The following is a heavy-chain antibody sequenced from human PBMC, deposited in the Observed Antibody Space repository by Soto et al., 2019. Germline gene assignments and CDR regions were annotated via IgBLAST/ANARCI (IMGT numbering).Heavy chain of an antibody. CDR1: GFPFSNAW. CDR2: VKSKRDGGTT. J-gene: IGHJ4*02. Sequence: PGGSLRLSCGASGFPFSNAWMNWVRQAPGKGLEWVGRVKSKRDGGTTEYASPVKGRFTISRDDSRDTVYLQLSSLKSEDTAVYYCARDIGPPSSSIYFDYWGQGTLVTVSS. D-gene: IGHD6-13*01. CDR3: ARDIGPPSSSIYFDY. V-gene: IGHV3-15*07.